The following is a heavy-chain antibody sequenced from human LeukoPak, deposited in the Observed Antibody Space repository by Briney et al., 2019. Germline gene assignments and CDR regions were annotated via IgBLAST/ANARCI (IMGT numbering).Heavy chain of an antibody. Sequence: GGSLRLSCAASGFTFSSYWMNWARQAPGKGLEWVDSINHNGNVNYYVDSVKGRFTIARDNAKNSLYLQMSNLRAEDTAVYFCARDYGGNNGVDYWGQGTLVTVSS. D-gene: IGHD4-23*01. J-gene: IGHJ4*02. V-gene: IGHV3-7*03. CDR1: GFTFSSYW. CDR2: INHNGNVN. CDR3: ARDYGGNNGVDY.